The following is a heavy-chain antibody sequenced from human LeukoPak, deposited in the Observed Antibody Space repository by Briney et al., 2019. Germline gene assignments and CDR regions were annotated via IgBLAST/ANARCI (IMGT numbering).Heavy chain of an antibody. V-gene: IGHV4-59*08. CDR1: DAPISSDY. D-gene: IGHD1-14*01. J-gene: IGHJ4*02. CDR2: IYNDGST. CDR3: ARHGRYNDY. Sequence: SETLSLTCTVSDAPISSDYWSWIRQPPGKEMEWIGYIYNDGSTNYNPSLKSRVTMSVDTSKNQFSLKLTSVTAADTAVYYCARHGRYNDYWGQGTLVTVSS.